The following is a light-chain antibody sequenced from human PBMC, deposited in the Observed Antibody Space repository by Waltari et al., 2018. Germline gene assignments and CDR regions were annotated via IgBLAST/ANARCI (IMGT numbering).Light chain of an antibody. CDR3: SSYTSSSTVV. CDR1: SSDVGGYNY. V-gene: IGLV2-14*04. CDR2: DVS. Sequence: GSPGQSITIPCTGTSSDVGGYNYVSWYQQHPGKAPKLMIYDVSNRPSGVSNRFSGSKSGNTASLTISGLQAEDEADYYCSSYTSSSTVVFGGGTKLTVL. J-gene: IGLJ2*01.